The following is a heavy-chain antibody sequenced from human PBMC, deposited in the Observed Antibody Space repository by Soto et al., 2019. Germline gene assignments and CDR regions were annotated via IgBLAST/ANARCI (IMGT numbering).Heavy chain of an antibody. J-gene: IGHJ4*02. Sequence: QVQLVQSGAEVKKPGASVKVSCKASGYTFTSYGISWVRQAPGQGLEWMGWISAYNGNTNYAQKLQGRVTMTTDTSTGTADRELRSLRSDDTAVYYCARDRIPMVRGTVWRRDDYWGQGTLVTVSS. D-gene: IGHD3-10*01. CDR2: ISAYNGNT. V-gene: IGHV1-18*01. CDR1: GYTFTSYG. CDR3: ARDRIPMVRGTVWRRDDY.